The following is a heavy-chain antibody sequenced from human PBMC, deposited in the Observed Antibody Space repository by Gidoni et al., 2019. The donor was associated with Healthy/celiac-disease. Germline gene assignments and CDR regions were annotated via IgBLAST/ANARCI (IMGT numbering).Heavy chain of an antibody. Sequence: EVQLVESGGGLVQPGGSLRLSCAASGFTFSSYEMTWVRQAPGKGLEWVSYISSSGSTIYYADSVKGRFTISRDNAKNSLYLQMNSLRAEDTAVYYCARDVSGYDIYYYYYGMDVWGQGTTVTVSS. CDR1: GFTFSSYE. D-gene: IGHD5-12*01. V-gene: IGHV3-48*03. CDR2: ISSSGSTI. CDR3: ARDVSGYDIYYYYYGMDV. J-gene: IGHJ6*02.